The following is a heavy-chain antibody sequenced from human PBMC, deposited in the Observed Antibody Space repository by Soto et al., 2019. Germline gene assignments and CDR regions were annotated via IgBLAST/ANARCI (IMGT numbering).Heavy chain of an antibody. CDR1: GFSLSKARMG. Sequence: QVTLKESGPVLVKPTETLTLTCTVSGFSLSKARMGVSWIRQPPGKALEWLAHIFWNDERSYNTSLKSRLTIPRDTSKSQVVLTMTNVDPVDTGTYFCARALREELPIYYFDSGGQGTLVTVSS. J-gene: IGHJ4*02. V-gene: IGHV2-26*01. D-gene: IGHD1-7*01. CDR2: IFWNDER. CDR3: ARALREELPIYYFDS.